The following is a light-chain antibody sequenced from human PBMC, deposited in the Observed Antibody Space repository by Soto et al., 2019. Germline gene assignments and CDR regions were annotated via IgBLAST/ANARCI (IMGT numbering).Light chain of an antibody. V-gene: IGLV1-47*01. CDR2: KNN. CDR1: SSNNGSNY. CDR3: AAWDDSLSGYV. Sequence: QSVLTQPPSASGTPGQRVTMSCFGSSSNNGSNYVYWYQQLPGAAPKLLIYKNNQRPSGVPDRFSGSKSGTSASLAISGFLSEDEADYYCAAWDDSLSGYVFGTGTKVTVL. J-gene: IGLJ1*01.